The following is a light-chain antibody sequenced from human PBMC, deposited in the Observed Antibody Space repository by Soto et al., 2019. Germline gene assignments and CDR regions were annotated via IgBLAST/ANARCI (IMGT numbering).Light chain of an antibody. CDR1: QSVSNTY. CDR3: QQRSNWPSIT. J-gene: IGKJ5*01. V-gene: IGKV3-11*01. CDR2: DAS. Sequence: EIVMTQSPATLSLSPGERASLSCRASQSVSNTYLSWYQQKPGQAPRLLIYDASNRATGIPARFSGSGSGTDFTLTISSLEPEDFAVYYCQQRSNWPSITFGQGTRLEIK.